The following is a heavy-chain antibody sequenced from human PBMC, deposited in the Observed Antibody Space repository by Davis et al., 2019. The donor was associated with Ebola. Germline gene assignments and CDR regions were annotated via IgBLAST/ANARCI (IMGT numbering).Heavy chain of an antibody. CDR3: ARNSVTTRLDYYGMDV. Sequence: AASVKVSCKASGYTFTRFAIHWVRQAPGQRLEWMGWINAGNGSTIYSQNFQGRVTITRDTSASTVYMELSSLRSEDTAVYYCARNSVTTRLDYYGMDVWGQGTTVTVSS. CDR1: GYTFTRFA. CDR2: INAGNGST. D-gene: IGHD4-17*01. J-gene: IGHJ6*02. V-gene: IGHV1-3*01.